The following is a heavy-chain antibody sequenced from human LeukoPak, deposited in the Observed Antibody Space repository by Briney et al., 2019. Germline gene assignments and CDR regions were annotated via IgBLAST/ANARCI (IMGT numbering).Heavy chain of an antibody. CDR2: IYYSGST. Sequence: SETLSLTCTASGGSISSYYWSWIRQPPGKGLEWIGYIYYSGSTNYNPSLKSRVTISVDTSKNQFSLKLSSVTAADTAVYYCARHSKPPDCSSTSCYRRVWAFDIWGQGTMVTVSS. J-gene: IGHJ3*02. CDR3: ARHSKPPDCSSTSCYRRVWAFDI. CDR1: GGSISSYY. V-gene: IGHV4-59*08. D-gene: IGHD2-2*01.